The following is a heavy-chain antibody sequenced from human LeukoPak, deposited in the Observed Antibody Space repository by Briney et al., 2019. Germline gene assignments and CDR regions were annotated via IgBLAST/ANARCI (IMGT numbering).Heavy chain of an antibody. CDR1: GGSISSSSYY. CDR3: ARGWLHYDFWNGYYTDNFFDY. D-gene: IGHD3-3*01. Sequence: SETLSLTCTVSGGSISSSSYYWGWIRQPPGKGLEWIGSIYYSGSTYYNPSLKSRVTISVDTSKNQFSLKLSSVTAADTAVYYCARGWLHYDFWNGYYTDNFFDYWGQGTLVTVSS. CDR2: IYYSGST. J-gene: IGHJ4*02. V-gene: IGHV4-39*07.